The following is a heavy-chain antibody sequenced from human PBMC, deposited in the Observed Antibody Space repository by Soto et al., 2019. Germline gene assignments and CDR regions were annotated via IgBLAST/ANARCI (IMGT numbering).Heavy chain of an antibody. D-gene: IGHD5-18*01. J-gene: IGHJ4*02. CDR2: ISHDGSNK. V-gene: IGHV3-30*18. CDR1: GFTFSSYG. Sequence: GGSLRLSCAASGFTFSSYGMHWVRQAPGKGLEWVAVISHDGSNKYYADSVKGRFTISRDNSKNTLYLQMNSLRAEDTAVYYCAKEASRRVDTAMAYWGQGTLVTV. CDR3: AKEASRRVDTAMAY.